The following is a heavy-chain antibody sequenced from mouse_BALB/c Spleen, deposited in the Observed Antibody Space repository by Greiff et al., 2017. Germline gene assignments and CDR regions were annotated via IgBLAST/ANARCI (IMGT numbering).Heavy chain of an antibody. Sequence: EVKLQESGPGLVKPSQSLSLTCSVTGYSITSGYYWNWIRQFPGNKLEWMGYISYDGSNNYNPSLKNRISITRDTSKNQFFLKLNSVTTEDTATYYCARDDYDEGLYAMDYWGQGTSVTVSS. CDR1: GYSITSGYY. V-gene: IGHV3-6*02. D-gene: IGHD2-4*01. J-gene: IGHJ4*01. CDR3: ARDDYDEGLYAMDY. CDR2: ISYDGSN.